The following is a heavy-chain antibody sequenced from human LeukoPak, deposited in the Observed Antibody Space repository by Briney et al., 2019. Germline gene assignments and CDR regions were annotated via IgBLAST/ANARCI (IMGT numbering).Heavy chain of an antibody. CDR1: GGSISSYY. CDR3: ARLYGSGSYYPYYFDY. V-gene: IGHV4-59*08. CDR2: IYYSGST. Sequence: PSETLSLTCTVSGGSISSYYWSWIRQPPGKGLEWIGYIYYSGSTNYNPSLKSRVTISVDTSKNQFSLKLSSVTAADTAVYYCARLYGSGSYYPYYFDYWGQGTLVTVSS. J-gene: IGHJ4*02. D-gene: IGHD3-10*01.